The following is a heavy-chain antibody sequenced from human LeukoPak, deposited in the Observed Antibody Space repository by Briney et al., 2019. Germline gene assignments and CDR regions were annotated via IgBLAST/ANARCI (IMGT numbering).Heavy chain of an antibody. D-gene: IGHD4-17*01. CDR2: IKQDGSEK. CDR3: ARGDYGDCDRSPYYYFGMDV. CDR1: GFTFSSYW. Sequence: GGSLRLSCAASGFTFSSYWMSWVRQAPGKGLEWVANIKQDGSEKYYVDSVKGRFTISRDNAKNSLYLQMNSLRAEDTAVFYCARGDYGDCDRSPYYYFGMDVWGQGTTVTVFS. J-gene: IGHJ6*02. V-gene: IGHV3-7*01.